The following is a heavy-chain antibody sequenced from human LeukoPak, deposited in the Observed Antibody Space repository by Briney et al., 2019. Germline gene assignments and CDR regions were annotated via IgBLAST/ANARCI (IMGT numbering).Heavy chain of an antibody. CDR1: GGSVASTGCY. CDR2: AYYTGDI. D-gene: IGHD2-8*01. CDR3: GRHVSNGRDYHYGLDV. Sequence: SETLSLTCTVSGGSVASTGCYWGWIRQPPGKGLEWIGSAYYTGDIYSTPSLKSRLTISVDTSRNQFALTLSSVTAADTAVYYCGRHVSNGRDYHYGLDVWGQGTTVPVSS. V-gene: IGHV4-39*01. J-gene: IGHJ6*02.